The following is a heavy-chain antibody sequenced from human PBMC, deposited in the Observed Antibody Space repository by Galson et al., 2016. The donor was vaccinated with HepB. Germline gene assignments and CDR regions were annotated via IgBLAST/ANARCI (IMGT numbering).Heavy chain of an antibody. V-gene: IGHV3-23*01. J-gene: IGHJ4*02. CDR3: AKGGRYCGGDCYSH. CDR1: GFTFSIHD. D-gene: IGHD2-21*02. Sequence: SLRLSCAASGFTFSIHDMSWVRQTPGRGLEWISGIRGGGPETYYADSVKGRFTITRDNSTNTVFLQMNSLRVEDTALYYCAKGGRYCGGDCYSHWGQGTLVTVPS. CDR2: IRGGGPET.